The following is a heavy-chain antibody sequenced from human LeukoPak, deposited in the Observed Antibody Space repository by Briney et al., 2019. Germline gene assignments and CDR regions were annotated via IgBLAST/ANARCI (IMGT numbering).Heavy chain of an antibody. J-gene: IGHJ4*02. CDR1: GGSISSSSDY. V-gene: IGHV4-39*07. Sequence: PSETLSLTCTVSGGSISSSSDYWGWIRQPPGKGLEWIGSIYYSGSTYYNLSLKSRVTISVDTSKNQFSLKLSSVTAADTAVYYCARGLVVGAKGVVQVGFDYWGQGTLVTVSS. CDR2: IYYSGST. D-gene: IGHD1-26*01. CDR3: ARGLVVGAKGVVQVGFDY.